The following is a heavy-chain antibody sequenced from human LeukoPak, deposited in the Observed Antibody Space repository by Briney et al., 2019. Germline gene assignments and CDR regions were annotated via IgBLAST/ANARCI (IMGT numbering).Heavy chain of an antibody. Sequence: GGSLRLSCAASGFTFSSYSMNWVRQAPGRGLEWVSSISSSSSYIYYADSVKGRFTISRDNAKNSLYLQMNSLRAEDTAVYYCARVERRDQKSVWGKGTTVTVSS. V-gene: IGHV3-21*01. J-gene: IGHJ6*04. CDR3: ARVERRDQKSV. CDR1: GFTFSSYS. D-gene: IGHD2-2*01. CDR2: ISSSSSYI.